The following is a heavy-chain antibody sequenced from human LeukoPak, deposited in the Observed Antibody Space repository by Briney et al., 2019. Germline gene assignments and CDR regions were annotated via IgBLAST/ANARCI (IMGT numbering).Heavy chain of an antibody. CDR3: ARDGSSWNWFDP. CDR2: MNPNSGNT. J-gene: IGHJ5*02. D-gene: IGHD6-13*01. CDR1: GYTFTGYY. V-gene: IGHV1-8*02. Sequence: GASVKVSCKASGYTFTGYYMHWVRQATGQGLEWMGWMNPNSGNTGYAQKFQGRVTMTRNTSISTAYMELSSLRSEDTAVYYCARDGSSWNWFDPWGQGTLVTVSS.